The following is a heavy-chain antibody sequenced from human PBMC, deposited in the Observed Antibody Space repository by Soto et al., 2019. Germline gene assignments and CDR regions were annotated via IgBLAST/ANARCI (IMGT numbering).Heavy chain of an antibody. CDR2: ISYDGSNQ. J-gene: IGHJ4*02. CDR1: GFTFNIYG. Sequence: LRLSCAASGFTFNIYGMHWVRQAPDKGLEWVALISYDGSNQYYTDSVKGRFTISRDNSKNTLFLQMNSLRADDTAVYYCAKDQASGQGSFDSWGQGTLVTVSS. V-gene: IGHV3-30*18. CDR3: AKDQASGQGSFDS.